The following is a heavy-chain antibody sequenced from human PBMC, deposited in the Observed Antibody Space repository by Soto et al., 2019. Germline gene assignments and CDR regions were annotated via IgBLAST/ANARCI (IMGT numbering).Heavy chain of an antibody. Sequence: PSETLSLTCTGSGGSISSYYWSWIRQPPGKGLEWIGYIYYSGSTNYNPSLKSRVTISVDTSKNQFSLKLSSVTAADTAVYYCARLGTTGTTAEFWGQGTMVTVSS. J-gene: IGHJ3*01. D-gene: IGHD1-1*01. CDR3: ARLGTTGTTAEF. CDR2: IYYSGST. V-gene: IGHV4-59*01. CDR1: GGSISSYY.